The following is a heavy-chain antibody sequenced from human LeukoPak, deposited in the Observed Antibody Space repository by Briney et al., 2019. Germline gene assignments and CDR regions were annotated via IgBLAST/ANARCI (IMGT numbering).Heavy chain of an antibody. D-gene: IGHD6-13*01. CDR1: GFTFSNYA. J-gene: IGHJ4*02. Sequence: GGSLRLSCAASGFTFSNYAMSWVRQAPGRGLEWVSAISGSGGSTYYADSVKGRFTISRDNSKNTVYLQMNSLRAEDTAVYYCAKQQGIAAAGTDYWGQGTLVTVSS. V-gene: IGHV3-23*01. CDR2: ISGSGGST. CDR3: AKQQGIAAAGTDY.